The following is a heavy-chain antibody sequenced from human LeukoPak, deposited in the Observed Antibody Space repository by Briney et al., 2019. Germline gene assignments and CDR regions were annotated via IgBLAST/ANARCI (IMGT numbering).Heavy chain of an antibody. D-gene: IGHD5-18*01. CDR1: GGSFSGYY. Sequence: PSETLSLTCAVYGGSFSGYYWSWIRQPPGKGLEWIGEINHSGSTNYNPSLKSRVTISVDTSKNQFSLKLSSVTAADTAVYYCARGGILATADYWGQGTLVTVSS. CDR3: ARGGILATADY. J-gene: IGHJ4*02. CDR2: INHSGST. V-gene: IGHV4-34*01.